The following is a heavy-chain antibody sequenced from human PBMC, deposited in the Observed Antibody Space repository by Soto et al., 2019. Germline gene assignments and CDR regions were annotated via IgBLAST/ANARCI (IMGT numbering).Heavy chain of an antibody. Sequence: QVQLVQSGAEVKKPGASVKVSCKASGYTVTSYGISWVRQAPGQGLEWLGWISAYNGDTNYAQKFHGRVTMTTDSYPSTAYIDLGSLRSDETAVFYCARDESSISRARAFAVWGQGTLVTVSS. CDR2: ISAYNGDT. CDR3: ARDESSISRARAFAV. V-gene: IGHV1-18*01. D-gene: IGHD3-3*02. J-gene: IGHJ3*01. CDR1: GYTVTSYG.